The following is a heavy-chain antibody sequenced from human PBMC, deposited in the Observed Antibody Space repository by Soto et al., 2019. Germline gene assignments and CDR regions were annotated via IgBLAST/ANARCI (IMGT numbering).Heavy chain of an antibody. Sequence: GGSLRLSCAASGFTFSNYSMNWVRQAPGKGLEWVSCITSSGYIHYAESVKGRFTISRDNAKNTLYLQMNSLRAEDTAVYYCARDRRLRLGESHPDDYWGQGTLVTVSS. D-gene: IGHD3-16*01. CDR1: GFTFSNYS. V-gene: IGHV3-21*01. J-gene: IGHJ4*02. CDR2: ITSSGYI. CDR3: ARDRRLRLGESHPDDY.